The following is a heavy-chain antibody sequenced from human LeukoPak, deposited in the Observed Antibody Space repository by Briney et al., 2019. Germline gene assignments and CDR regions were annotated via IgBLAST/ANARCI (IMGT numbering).Heavy chain of an antibody. CDR3: ARDAYGMDV. Sequence: GGSLRLSCAASGFTFSNYGMHWGRQAPGKGLEWVAVICYDGGKKYYADSVKGRFTISRDNSKNTLYLQMNSMRAEDTAVYYCARDAYGMDVWGQGTTVTVSS. CDR1: GFTFSNYG. V-gene: IGHV3-33*01. J-gene: IGHJ6*02. CDR2: ICYDGGKK.